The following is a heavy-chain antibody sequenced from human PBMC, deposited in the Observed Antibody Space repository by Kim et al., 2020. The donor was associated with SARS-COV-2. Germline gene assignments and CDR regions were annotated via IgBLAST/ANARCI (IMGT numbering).Heavy chain of an antibody. Sequence: ASVKVSCKASGYTFTGYYMHWVRQAPGQGLEWMGRINPNSGGTNYAQKFQGRVTMTRDTSISTAYMELSRLRSDDTAVYYCATFGPITMIVVENFDYWGQGTLVTVSS. J-gene: IGHJ4*02. CDR1: GYTFTGYY. CDR2: INPNSGGT. D-gene: IGHD3-22*01. V-gene: IGHV1-2*06. CDR3: ATFGPITMIVVENFDY.